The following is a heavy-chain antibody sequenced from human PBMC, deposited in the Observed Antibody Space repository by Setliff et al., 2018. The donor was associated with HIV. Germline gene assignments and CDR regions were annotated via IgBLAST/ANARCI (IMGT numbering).Heavy chain of an antibody. CDR1: GGSISSYY. Sequence: SETLSLTCTVSGGSISSYYWSWIRQPPGKGLEWIGYIYYSGSSKNTPSLKSRVTISVDTPKNEFSLKLSSMTAADTAVYYCARDGPLEGSYRYYYYYMDVWGQGTTVTVSS. D-gene: IGHD3-10*01. J-gene: IGHJ6*03. V-gene: IGHV4-59*01. CDR2: IYYSGSS. CDR3: ARDGPLEGSYRYYYYYMDV.